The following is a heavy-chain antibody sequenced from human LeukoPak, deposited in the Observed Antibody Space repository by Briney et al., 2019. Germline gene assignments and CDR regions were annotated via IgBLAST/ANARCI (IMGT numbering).Heavy chain of an antibody. CDR3: ARNTAALSHTTN. Sequence: SETLSLTCTVSGGSISSYYWSWIRQPPGKGLEWIGYIYYSGSTNYKPSLKSRVTISVDTSKNQFSLKLSSVTAADTAVYYCARNTAALSHTTNWGQGTLVTVFS. CDR2: IYYSGST. CDR1: GGSISSYY. J-gene: IGHJ4*02. D-gene: IGHD6-13*01. V-gene: IGHV4-59*08.